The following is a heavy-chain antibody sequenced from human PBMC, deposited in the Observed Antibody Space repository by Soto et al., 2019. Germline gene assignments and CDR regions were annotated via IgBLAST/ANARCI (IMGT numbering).Heavy chain of an antibody. CDR2: IYNRGNT. CDR3: ARGLYDTSGNADAWYLDY. V-gene: IGHV4-59*11. D-gene: IGHD3-22*01. Sequence: PSETLSLTCTVSGGSISSHYWSWIRQPPGKGLEWIGYIYNRGNTNYNPSLKSRVIISEDTSKNQFSLKVRSVTAADTAVYYCARGLYDTSGNADAWYLDYWGQGTLVTVSS. J-gene: IGHJ4*02. CDR1: GGSISSHY.